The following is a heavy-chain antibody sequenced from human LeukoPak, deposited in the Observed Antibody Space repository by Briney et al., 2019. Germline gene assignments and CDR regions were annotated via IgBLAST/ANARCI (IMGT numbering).Heavy chain of an antibody. CDR1: GFTYGDDA. J-gene: IGHJ4*02. D-gene: IGHD4-17*01. CDR2: IRSKAYGGTT. V-gene: IGHV3-49*04. Sequence: PGRSLRLSCTACGFTYGDDAMSWVRQAPGKGLEWVGFIRSKAYGGTTEYAASVKGRFTISRDDSKSIAYLQMNSLKTEDTAVYYCTNNLRRLDYWGQGTLVTVSS. CDR3: TNNLRRLDY.